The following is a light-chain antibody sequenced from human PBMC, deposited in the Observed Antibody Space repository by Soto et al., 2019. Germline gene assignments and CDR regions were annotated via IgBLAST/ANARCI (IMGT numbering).Light chain of an antibody. CDR1: QNINSW. CDR3: QQYNTYWT. J-gene: IGKJ1*01. CDR2: QTS. V-gene: IGKV1-5*03. Sequence: DVQMTQSPSTLSASVGDRVTITCRASQNINSWLAWYQQKPGKAPKLLIYQTSNLETGVPSRFSGSGSGTEFTLTISSLQPDDFATYYCQQYNTYWTFGQGTMVEIK.